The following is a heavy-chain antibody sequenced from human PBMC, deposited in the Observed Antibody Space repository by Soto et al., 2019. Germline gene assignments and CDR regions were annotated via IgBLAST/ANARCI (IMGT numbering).Heavy chain of an antibody. CDR1: GGTFSSYA. J-gene: IGHJ4*02. D-gene: IGHD1-26*01. CDR3: ARDSMPFIVGATCDY. Sequence: GASVKVSCKASGGTFSSYAISWVRQAPGQGLEWMGGIIPIFGTANYAQKFQGRVTITADESTSTAYMELSSLRSEDTAVYYCARDSMPFIVGATCDYWGQGTLVTVSS. CDR2: IIPIFGTA. V-gene: IGHV1-69*13.